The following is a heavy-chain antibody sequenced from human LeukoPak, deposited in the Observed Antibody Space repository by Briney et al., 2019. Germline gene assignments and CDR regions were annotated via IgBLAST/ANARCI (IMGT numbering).Heavy chain of an antibody. CDR2: ISGSGGST. Sequence: GGSLRLSCAASGFTFSSYAMSWVRQAPGKGLEWVSAISGSGGSTYYADSVKGRFTISRDNSKNTLYLQMNSLRAEDTAVYYCARLTDILTGHSDYWGQGTLVTVSS. J-gene: IGHJ4*02. CDR3: ARLTDILTGHSDY. V-gene: IGHV3-23*01. D-gene: IGHD3-9*01. CDR1: GFTFSSYA.